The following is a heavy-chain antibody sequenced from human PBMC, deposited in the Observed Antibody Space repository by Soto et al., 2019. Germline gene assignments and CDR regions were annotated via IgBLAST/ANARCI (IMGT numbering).Heavy chain of an antibody. CDR2: INPKSGGT. Sequence: ASVKVSCKASGYTFTVYYMHWVRQAPGQGLEWMGWINPKSGGTMYPQKFQGRVTMTWDTSISTAYMALTRLRSDDTAVYYCARDLAKGGGSAGFNYWGQGTLVTVSS. J-gene: IGHJ4*02. CDR1: GYTFTVYY. CDR3: ARDLAKGGGSAGFNY. D-gene: IGHD1-26*01. V-gene: IGHV1-2*02.